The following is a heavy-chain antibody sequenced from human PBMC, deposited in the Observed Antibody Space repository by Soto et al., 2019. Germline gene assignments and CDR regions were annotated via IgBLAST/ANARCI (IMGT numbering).Heavy chain of an antibody. D-gene: IGHD5-12*01. CDR3: ARGIVANGLDP. CDR2: ISAYNGNT. J-gene: IGHJ5*02. Sequence: SVNVCCKTYGYTLTRFKRTWERQAPGQGLEWMAWISAYNGNTNYAQKLKGRVTMTTDTSTSTAYMELRSLRSEDTAVYYCARGIVANGLDPWGQGTL. CDR1: GYTLTRFK. V-gene: IGHV1-18*04.